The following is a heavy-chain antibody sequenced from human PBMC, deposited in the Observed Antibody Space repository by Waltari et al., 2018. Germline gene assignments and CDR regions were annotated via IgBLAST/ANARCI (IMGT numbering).Heavy chain of an antibody. Sequence: QLQLQESGPGLVKPSETLSLTCPVSGGSISSSRSYWAWHRQPPGKGLEWIGSIYYSGSTYYNPSRKSRLTISVDTSKNQFYLKLSSVTDADTAVYDCARQGTAMVTSDYWGQGTLVTVSS. J-gene: IGHJ4*02. CDR1: GGSISSSRSY. CDR3: ARQGTAMVTSDY. V-gene: IGHV4-39*01. CDR2: IYYSGST. D-gene: IGHD5-18*01.